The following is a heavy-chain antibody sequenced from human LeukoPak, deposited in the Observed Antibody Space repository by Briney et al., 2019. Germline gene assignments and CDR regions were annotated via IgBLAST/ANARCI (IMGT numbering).Heavy chain of an antibody. J-gene: IGHJ4*02. CDR1: GYTFTGYY. Sequence: ASVKVSCKASGYTFTGYYMHWVRQAPGQGLEWMGWINLNSGGTNYAQKFQGRVTMTRDTSISTAYMELSRLRSDDTGGYYWARGRFTMVRGVISPIDYWGQGTLVTVSS. D-gene: IGHD3-10*01. CDR2: INLNSGGT. V-gene: IGHV1-2*02. CDR3: ARGRFTMVRGVISPIDY.